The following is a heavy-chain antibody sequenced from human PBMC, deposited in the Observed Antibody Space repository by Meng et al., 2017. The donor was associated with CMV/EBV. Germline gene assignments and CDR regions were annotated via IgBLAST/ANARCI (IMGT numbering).Heavy chain of an antibody. CDR3: ARGRVGYDILTGSTYYNYYGMDV. D-gene: IGHD3-9*01. V-gene: IGHV4-34*01. J-gene: IGHJ6*02. CDR2: INHSGST. CDR1: GGSFSGYH. Sequence: PEILSLTCVVYGGSFSGYHWSWIRQLPGKGLEWTGEINHSGSTNYNPSLKSRVTISVDTSKNQFSLKLSSVTTADTAVYYCARGRVGYDILTGSTYYNYYGMDVWGQGTTVTVSS.